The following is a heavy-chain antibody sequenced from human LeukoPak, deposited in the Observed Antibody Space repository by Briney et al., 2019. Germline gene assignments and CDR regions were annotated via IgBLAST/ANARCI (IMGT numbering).Heavy chain of an antibody. V-gene: IGHV1-69*05. CDR3: VGSSPTRNFDY. D-gene: IGHD3-10*01. J-gene: IGHJ4*02. Sequence: ASVKVSCKASGGTLSSYAISWVRQAPGQGLEWMGGIIPIFGTANYAQKFQGRVTITTDESTSTAYMELSSLRSEDTAVYYCVGSSPTRNFDYWGQGTLVTVSS. CDR1: GGTLSSYA. CDR2: IIPIFGTA.